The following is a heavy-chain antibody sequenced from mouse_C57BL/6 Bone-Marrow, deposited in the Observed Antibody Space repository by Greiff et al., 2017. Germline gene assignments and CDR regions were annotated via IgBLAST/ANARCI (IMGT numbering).Heavy chain of an antibody. Sequence: QVQLKQSGPELVKPGASVKLSCKASGYTFTSYDINWVKQRPGQGLEWIGWIYPGDGSTKYNEKFKGKATVSVDTSSSTAYIELHSLTSEDSAVYFCSRQAVNYVRGAIDFWGQGTSVTVSS. D-gene: IGHD2-1*01. J-gene: IGHJ4*01. CDR3: SRQAVNYVRGAIDF. CDR1: GYTFTSYD. CDR2: IYPGDGST. V-gene: IGHV1-85*01.